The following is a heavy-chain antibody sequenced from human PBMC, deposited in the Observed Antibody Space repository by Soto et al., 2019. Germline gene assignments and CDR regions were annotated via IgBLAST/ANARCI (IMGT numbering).Heavy chain of an antibody. Sequence: EVQLVASGGGWIQPGGSLRLSCAASGFTVRSNYMNWVRRAPGKGLEWVSVIYRAGKIYYADSVKGRFTTYSDNSQNTWFLPMTSLRAKNTAVYYGARDSVLIWGNYGMDVWGQGTKVTVSS. CDR1: GFTVRSNY. V-gene: IGHV3-53*01. D-gene: IGHD3-16*01. CDR2: IYRAGKI. J-gene: IGHJ6*02. CDR3: ARDSVLIWGNYGMDV.